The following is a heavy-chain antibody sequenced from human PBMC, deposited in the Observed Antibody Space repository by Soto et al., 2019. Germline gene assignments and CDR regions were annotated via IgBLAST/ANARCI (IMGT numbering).Heavy chain of an antibody. CDR2: ISAYNGET. V-gene: IGHV1-18*01. J-gene: IGHJ3*01. CDR3: ARDSLMIDVIDAFDL. D-gene: IGHD3-22*01. Sequence: QVQLVQSGAEVKKPGASVKVSCKASGYTFTSYGISWVRQAPGQGLEWMGWISAYNGETNYAQKLQGRVTMTTDTSTNTAYMELRSLRSDDTAFYYWARDSLMIDVIDAFDLWGQGTMVTVSS. CDR1: GYTFTSYG.